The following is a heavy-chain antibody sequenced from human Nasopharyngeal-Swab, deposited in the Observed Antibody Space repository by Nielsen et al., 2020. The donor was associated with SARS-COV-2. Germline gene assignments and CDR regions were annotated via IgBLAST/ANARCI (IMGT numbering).Heavy chain of an antibody. CDR2: LFSSGST. CDR3: ARDESGDYLGLPFDH. CDR1: GASISSRNNY. V-gene: IGHV4-39*07. D-gene: IGHD4-17*01. Sequence: SETLSLTCVVSGASISSRNNYWGWLRQSPGKGLEWIGTLFSSGSTYNPSLKSRVTMSVDTSKNQFSLKLTSVTAADTAVYYCARDESGDYLGLPFDHWGRGTLVTVSS. J-gene: IGHJ4*02.